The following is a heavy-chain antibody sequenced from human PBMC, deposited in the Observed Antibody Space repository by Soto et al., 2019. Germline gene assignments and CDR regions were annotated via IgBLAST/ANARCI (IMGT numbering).Heavy chain of an antibody. D-gene: IGHD6-19*01. Sequence: VPLVESGGGVVPPGRSLRLSCAGSGFTFSDYAMHWVRQAPGKGLEWVAVVSHDGRNTHYADSVKGRFTISRDSSKTTVSLEMTSPRAEDTAVYYCARGGRQWLVTSAFNYWGQAARVTVSS. V-gene: IGHV3-30*03. CDR1: GFTFSDYA. CDR2: VSHDGRNT. CDR3: ARGGRQWLVTSAFNY. J-gene: IGHJ4*02.